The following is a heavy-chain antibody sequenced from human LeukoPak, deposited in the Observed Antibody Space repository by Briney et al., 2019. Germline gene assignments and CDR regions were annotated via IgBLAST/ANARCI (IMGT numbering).Heavy chain of an antibody. CDR2: IYTSGST. D-gene: IGHD5-18*01. J-gene: IGHJ4*02. Sequence: SETLSLTCTVSGGSISSGSYYWSWIRQPAGKGLEWIGRIYTSGSTNYNPSLKSRVTISVDTSKNQFSLKLSSVTAADTAVYYCARVAGYSYGFGYWGQGTLVTVSS. V-gene: IGHV4-61*02. CDR1: GGSISSGSYY. CDR3: ARVAGYSYGFGY.